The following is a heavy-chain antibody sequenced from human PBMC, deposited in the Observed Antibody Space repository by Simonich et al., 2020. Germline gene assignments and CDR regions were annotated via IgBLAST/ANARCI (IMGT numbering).Heavy chain of an antibody. D-gene: IGHD6-6*01. J-gene: IGHJ6*02. CDR3: ARDFRLQLVEIGTYYYYGMDV. CDR1: GFTFSSYE. CDR2: ISSSGSTI. Sequence: EVQLVESGGGLVQPGGSLRLSCAASGFTFSSYEMNCVRQAPGKGLEWVSYISSSGSTIYYADSVKGRFTISRDNAKNSLYLQRNSLRAEDTAVYYCARDFRLQLVEIGTYYYYGMDVWGQGTTVTVSS. V-gene: IGHV3-48*03.